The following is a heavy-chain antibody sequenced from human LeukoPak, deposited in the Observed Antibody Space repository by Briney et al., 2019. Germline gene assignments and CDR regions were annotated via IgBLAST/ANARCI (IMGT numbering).Heavy chain of an antibody. D-gene: IGHD2-15*01. CDR2: IYYSGST. CDR3: ASRDVLTNAFDI. CDR1: GGSISSHY. V-gene: IGHV4-59*08. J-gene: IGHJ3*02. Sequence: SETLSLTCTVSGGSISSHYWSWIRQPPGKGLEGIGYIYYSGSTNYNPSLKSRVTISVDTSKNQFSLKLSSVTAADTAVYYCASRDVLTNAFDIWGQGTMVTVSS.